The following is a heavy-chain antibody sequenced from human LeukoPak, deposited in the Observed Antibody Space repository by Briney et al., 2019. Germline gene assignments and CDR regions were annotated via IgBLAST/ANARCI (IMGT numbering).Heavy chain of an antibody. V-gene: IGHV4-4*07. J-gene: IGHJ4*02. Sequence: SETLSLTCSGSGGSISSYSWSWIRQPAGKGLDWIGRIFSSGNNKYNPSLKRRVIMSVDTSKNQFSLKLTSVTAADTAVYYCAREGGGFDYWGQGTLVTVSS. CDR2: IFSSGNN. CDR3: AREGGGFDY. D-gene: IGHD3-10*01. CDR1: GGSISSYS.